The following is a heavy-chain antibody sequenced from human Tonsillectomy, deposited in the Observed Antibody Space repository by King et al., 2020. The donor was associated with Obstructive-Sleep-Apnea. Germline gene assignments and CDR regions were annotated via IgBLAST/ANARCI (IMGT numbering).Heavy chain of an antibody. CDR2: IDWDDDK. CDR1: GFSLSTSGMC. CDR3: ARRRVQNGLGGMDV. J-gene: IGHJ6*02. D-gene: IGHD7-27*01. V-gene: IGHV2-70*11. Sequence: TLKESGPALVKPTQTLTLTCTFSGFSLSTSGMCVSWIRQPPGKALEWLARIDWDDDKYYSTSLRTRLTISKDTSKNQVVLTMTNMDPVDTATYDCARRRVQNGLGGMDVWGQGTTVTVSS.